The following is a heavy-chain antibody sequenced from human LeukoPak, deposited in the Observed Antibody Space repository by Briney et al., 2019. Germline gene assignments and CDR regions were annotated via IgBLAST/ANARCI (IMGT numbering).Heavy chain of an antibody. V-gene: IGHV4-30-2*01. CDR2: IYHSGST. CDR3: ARDYMGTFDI. J-gene: IGHJ3*02. D-gene: IGHD7-27*01. Sequence: TPSETLSLTCAVSGGSISSGGYSWSWIRQPPGKGLEWIGYIYHSGSTYYNPSLKSRVTISVDRSKNQFSLKLSSVTAADTAVYYCARDYMGTFDIWGRGTVVTVSS. CDR1: GGSISSGGYS.